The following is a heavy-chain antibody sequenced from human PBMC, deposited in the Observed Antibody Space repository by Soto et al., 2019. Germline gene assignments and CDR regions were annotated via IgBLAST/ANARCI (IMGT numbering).Heavy chain of an antibody. J-gene: IGHJ4*02. CDR1: GFTFSSYA. CDR2: ISGSGGST. V-gene: IGHV3-23*01. CDR3: AREGVQWLVPRSGYYFDY. D-gene: IGHD6-19*01. Sequence: PGGSLRLSCAASGFTFSSYAMSWVRQAPGKGLEWVSAISGSGGSTYYADSVKGRFTISRDNSRNTLYLQMNSLRAEDTAVYYCAREGVQWLVPRSGYYFDYWGQGTLVTVSS.